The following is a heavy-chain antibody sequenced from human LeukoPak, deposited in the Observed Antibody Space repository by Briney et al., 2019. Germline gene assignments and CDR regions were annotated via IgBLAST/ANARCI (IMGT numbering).Heavy chain of an antibody. Sequence: GASLRLSCAASGFTFSSYAMSWVRQAPGKGLEWVGRIKSKTDGGTTDYAAPVKGRFTISRDGSKNTLYLQMNSLKTEDTAVYYCTTDHAAAGGWFDPWGQGTLVTVSS. D-gene: IGHD6-13*01. V-gene: IGHV3-15*01. CDR3: TTDHAAAGGWFDP. J-gene: IGHJ5*02. CDR1: GFTFSSYA. CDR2: IKSKTDGGTT.